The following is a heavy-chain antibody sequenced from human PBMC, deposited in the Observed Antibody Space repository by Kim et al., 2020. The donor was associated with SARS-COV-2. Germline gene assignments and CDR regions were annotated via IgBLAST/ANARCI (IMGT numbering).Heavy chain of an antibody. V-gene: IGHV3-21*01. CDR2: ISSSSSYI. CDR3: ARDLLRYFDWLPSGGMDV. Sequence: GGSLRLSCAASGFTFSSYSMNWVRQAPGKGLEWVSSISSSSSYIYYADSVKGRFTISRDNAKNSLYLQMNSLRAEDTAVYYCARDLLRYFDWLPSGGMDVWGQGTTVTVSS. J-gene: IGHJ6*02. CDR1: GFTFSSYS. D-gene: IGHD3-9*01.